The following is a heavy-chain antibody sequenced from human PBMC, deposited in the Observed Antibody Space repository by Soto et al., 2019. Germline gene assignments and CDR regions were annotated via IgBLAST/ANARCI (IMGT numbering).Heavy chain of an antibody. CDR3: TSAERIVEAGLTDS. CDR2: IRSKAASYAT. J-gene: IGHJ4*02. Sequence: EVQLVESGGGSVQPGGSLTLSCAASGFTFSVSAIHWVRQASGNGLEWVGRIRSKAASYATAYAASVKGRFNISRDDLKNTAYLQMNSLTTDDTAVYYCTSAERIVEAGLTDSWGQGTLVTVSS. D-gene: IGHD6-19*01. CDR1: GFTFSVSA. V-gene: IGHV3-73*01.